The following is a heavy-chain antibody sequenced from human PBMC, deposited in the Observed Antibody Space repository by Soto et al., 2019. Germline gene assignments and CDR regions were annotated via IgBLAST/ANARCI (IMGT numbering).Heavy chain of an antibody. D-gene: IGHD3-9*01. Sequence: PVKVTCKARGVAFSSYTISWLRQAPGQGLEWMGRIIPILGIANYAQKFQGRVTITADKSTSTAYMELSSLRSEDTAVFYCARDLHDILTVPDLLGQGTPVTVFS. V-gene: IGHV1-69*04. CDR2: IIPILGIA. CDR1: GVAFSSYT. J-gene: IGHJ5*02. CDR3: ARDLHDILTVPDL.